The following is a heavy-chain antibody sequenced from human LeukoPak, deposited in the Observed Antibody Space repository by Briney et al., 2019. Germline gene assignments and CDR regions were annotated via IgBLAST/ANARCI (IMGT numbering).Heavy chain of an antibody. Sequence: GGSLRLSCAASGFTFDDYAMHWVRQAPGKGLEWVSLISGDGGSTYYADSVKGRFTISGDNSKNSLYLQMNSLRTEDTALYYCAKDVDILTGHYGMDVWGQGTTVTVSS. V-gene: IGHV3-43*02. D-gene: IGHD3-9*01. CDR1: GFTFDDYA. J-gene: IGHJ6*02. CDR3: AKDVDILTGHYGMDV. CDR2: ISGDGGST.